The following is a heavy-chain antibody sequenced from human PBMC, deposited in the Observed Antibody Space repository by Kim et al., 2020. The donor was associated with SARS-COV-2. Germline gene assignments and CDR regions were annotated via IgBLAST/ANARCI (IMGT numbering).Heavy chain of an antibody. CDR3: SRSEGRASWHQFDY. V-gene: IGHV4-59*01. CDR1: SDSISSYY. Sequence: SETLSLTCTVSSDSISSYYWSWIRQLPGKGLEWIGYIFHSGSTNYNPSLKSRVTISWDTSRNQFSLELTSVSDADTAVYYCSRSEGRASWHQFDYWGQGILLTVSS. CDR2: IFHSGST. J-gene: IGHJ4*02.